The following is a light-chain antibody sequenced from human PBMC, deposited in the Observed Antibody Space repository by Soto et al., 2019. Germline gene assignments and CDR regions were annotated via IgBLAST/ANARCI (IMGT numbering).Light chain of an antibody. CDR2: GPS. V-gene: IGKV3-20*01. Sequence: EIVMAQSPAALSVSRGERATLSCRASQSVSSRVLAWYQERPGQAPRHLMYGPSNRATAIPDRFSGTVSGTDSTLTISRLEPEDFAVYYCQQYGSSPYTFGLGTKVDIK. J-gene: IGKJ2*01. CDR3: QQYGSSPYT. CDR1: QSVSSRV.